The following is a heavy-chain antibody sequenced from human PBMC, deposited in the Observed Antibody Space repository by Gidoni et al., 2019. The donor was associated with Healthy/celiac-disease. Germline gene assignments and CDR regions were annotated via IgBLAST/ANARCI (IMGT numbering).Heavy chain of an antibody. Sequence: LSCAASGFTFSSYDMNWVRQAPGKGLEWVSYISCSGSTISYADSVKGRFTIPRENAKNSLDLQMNSLRAEDTAVYYWARVGPGGYYYDSSGYYWGQGTLVTVSS. V-gene: IGHV3-48*03. CDR3: ARVGPGGYYYDSSGYY. CDR2: ISCSGSTI. D-gene: IGHD3-22*01. J-gene: IGHJ4*02. CDR1: GFTFSSYD.